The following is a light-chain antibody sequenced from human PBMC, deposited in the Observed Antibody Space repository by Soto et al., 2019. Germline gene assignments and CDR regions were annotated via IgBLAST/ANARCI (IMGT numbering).Light chain of an antibody. V-gene: IGKV3-20*01. CDR2: GAS. CDR3: QQYGSSSWT. J-gene: IGKJ1*01. Sequence: VLTQSPGTLSLSPGERATLSCRASQTISSNFLAWYQQKPGQAPRLLIYGASNRATGIPDRFSGSGSGTDFTLTISRLEPEDFAVYYCQQYGSSSWTFGRGTKVDIK. CDR1: QTISSNF.